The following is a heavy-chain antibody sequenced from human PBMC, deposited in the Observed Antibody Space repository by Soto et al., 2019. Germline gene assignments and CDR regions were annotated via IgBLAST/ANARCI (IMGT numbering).Heavy chain of an antibody. CDR1: GGSISGYY. CDR2: MYNIGFT. V-gene: IGHV4-59*08. CDR3: KKKGLGGLHGLVDV. Sequence: SETLSLTCTVSGGSISGYYWSWIRQPPGKGLEWIGYMYNIGFTRYNPSLKSRVSISVDTSKNQFSLKLTSVTAADTAVYYCKKKGLGGLHGLVDVWGQGTTVTVSS. D-gene: IGHD3-16*01. J-gene: IGHJ6*02.